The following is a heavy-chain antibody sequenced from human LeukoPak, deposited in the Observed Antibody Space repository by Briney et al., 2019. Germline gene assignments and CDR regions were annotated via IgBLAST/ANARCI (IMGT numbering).Heavy chain of an antibody. CDR1: GGTFSSYA. D-gene: IGHD4-17*01. Sequence: SVKVSCKASGGTFSSYAISWVRQAPGQGLEWMGRIIPILGIANYAQKFQGRVTITADKSTSTAYMELSSLRSEDTAVYYCTRDPPYYGDSYFDYWGQGTLVTVSS. V-gene: IGHV1-69*04. J-gene: IGHJ4*02. CDR2: IIPILGIA. CDR3: TRDPPYYGDSYFDY.